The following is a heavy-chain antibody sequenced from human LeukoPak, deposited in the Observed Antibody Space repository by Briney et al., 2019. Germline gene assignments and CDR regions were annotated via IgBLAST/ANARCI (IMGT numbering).Heavy chain of an antibody. CDR1: GDSVNSGY. CDR3: AGRGHRYSRD. D-gene: IGHD2-15*01. V-gene: IGHV4-4*09. J-gene: IGHJ1*01. Sequence: PSETLSLTCTVSGDSVNSGYWTWIRQSPGKGLEWIGYISDSGITDYNPSLKSRLTISVDTSNNQFSLNLNSVTAADTAVYYCAGRGHRYSRDWGQGILVTVSS. CDR2: ISDSGIT.